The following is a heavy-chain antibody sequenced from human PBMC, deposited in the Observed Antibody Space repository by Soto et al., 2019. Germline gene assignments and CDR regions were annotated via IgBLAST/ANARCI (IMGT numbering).Heavy chain of an antibody. J-gene: IGHJ4*02. CDR2: IYYSGST. D-gene: IGHD5-12*01. Sequence: QVQLQESGPGLVKPSQTLSLTCTVSGGSISSGGYYWSWIRQHPGKGLEWIGYIYYSGSTYYNPSLKSRVTISGDTAKNQFSLKLSSVTAADTAVYYCASSPVDIVATMYYWGQGTLVTVSS. CDR3: ASSPVDIVATMYY. CDR1: GGSISSGGYY. V-gene: IGHV4-31*03.